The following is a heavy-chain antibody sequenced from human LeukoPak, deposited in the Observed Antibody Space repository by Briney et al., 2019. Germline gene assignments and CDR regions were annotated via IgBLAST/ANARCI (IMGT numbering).Heavy chain of an antibody. Sequence: SETLSLTCTVSGRSISSSRSYWGWIRQPPGKGLEWIGTISYSGNTYYNPSLKSRVTISIDTSKNQFSLRLSSVTAADTAVHYCARHCGVDCVHAFDIWGQGTMVTVSS. CDR2: ISYSGNT. J-gene: IGHJ3*02. V-gene: IGHV4-39*01. CDR3: ARHCGVDCVHAFDI. CDR1: GRSISSSRSY. D-gene: IGHD2-21*02.